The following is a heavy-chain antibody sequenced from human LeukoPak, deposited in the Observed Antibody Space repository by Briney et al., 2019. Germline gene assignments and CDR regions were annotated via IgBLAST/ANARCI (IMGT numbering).Heavy chain of an antibody. CDR2: INPNSGGT. D-gene: IGHD3-3*01. J-gene: IGHJ4*02. CDR1: GYTFTGYY. CDR3: ARALSDDFWSGYQDY. Sequence: GASVKVSCKASGYTFTGYYMHWVRQAPGQGLEWMGWINPNSGGTNYAQKFQGRVTMTRDTSISTAYMELSRLRSDDTAVYYCARALSDDFWSGYQDYWGQGALVTVSS. V-gene: IGHV1-2*02.